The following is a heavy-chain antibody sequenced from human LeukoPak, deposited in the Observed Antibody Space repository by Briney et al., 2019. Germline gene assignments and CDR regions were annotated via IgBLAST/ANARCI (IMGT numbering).Heavy chain of an antibody. D-gene: IGHD2-15*01. CDR3: ARDGGRSRKSWCDP. CDR2: ISAYNGNT. J-gene: IGHJ5*02. V-gene: IGHV1-18*01. Sequence: ASVKVSCKASGYTFTSYGISWVRQAPGQGLEWMGCISAYNGNTNYAQKLQGRVTMTTDTSTGTAYMELRSLRSDDTAVYYCARDGGRSRKSWCDPWGQGTLVTVSS. CDR1: GYTFTSYG.